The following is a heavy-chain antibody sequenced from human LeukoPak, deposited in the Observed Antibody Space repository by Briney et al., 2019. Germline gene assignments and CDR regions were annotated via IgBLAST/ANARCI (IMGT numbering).Heavy chain of an antibody. D-gene: IGHD2-2*01. CDR2: INPNSGGT. CDR1: GYTFTGYY. CDR3: ARSCSSTSCYPYYYGMDV. V-gene: IGHV1-2*04. Sequence: ASVKVSCKASGYTFTGYYMHWVRQAPGQGLEWMGWINPNSGGTNYAQKFQGWITMTRDTSISTAYMELSRLRSDDTAVYYCARSCSSTSCYPYYYGMDVWGQGTTVTVSS. J-gene: IGHJ6*02.